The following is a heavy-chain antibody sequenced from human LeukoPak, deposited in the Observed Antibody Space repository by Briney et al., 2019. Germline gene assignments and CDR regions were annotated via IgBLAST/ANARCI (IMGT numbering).Heavy chain of an antibody. V-gene: IGHV3-23*01. J-gene: IGHJ4*02. CDR3: ANLFHIVVVPAAVNFDY. CDR2: ISGSGGST. CDR1: GFTFSSYA. Sequence: AGGSLRLSCAASGFTFSSYAMSWVRQAPGKGLEWVSAISGSGGSTYYADSVKGRFTISRDNSKNTLYLQMNSLRAEDTAVYYCANLFHIVVVPAAVNFDYWGQGTLVTVSS. D-gene: IGHD2-2*01.